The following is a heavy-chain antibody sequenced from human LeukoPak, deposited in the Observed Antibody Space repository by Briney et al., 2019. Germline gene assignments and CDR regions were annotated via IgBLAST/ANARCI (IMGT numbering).Heavy chain of an antibody. CDR1: GFNFSTYT. CDR2: ISDSSSYI. D-gene: IGHD2-21*01. J-gene: IGHJ4*02. V-gene: IGHV3-21*01. CDR3: ARVVYCGGDNRKFHFDF. Sequence: PGGSLRLSCAASGFNFSTYTMNWVRQAPGKGLEWVSSISDSSSYIFYADLVKGHFTISRDDAKNSLYLQMNSLRAEDTAVYYCARVVYCGGDNRKFHFDFWGQGTLVTVSS.